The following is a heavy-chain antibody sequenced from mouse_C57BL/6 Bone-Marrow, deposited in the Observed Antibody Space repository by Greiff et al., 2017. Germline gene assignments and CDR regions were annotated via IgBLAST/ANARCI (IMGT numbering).Heavy chain of an antibody. J-gene: IGHJ3*01. CDR1: GYTFTSYW. CDR3: ARERSYYGNYVWFAY. Sequence: QVQLQHPGAELVKPGASVKLSCKASGYTFTSYWMHWVKQRPGRGLEWIGRIDPNSGGTKYNEKFKSKATLTVDKPSSTAYMQLSSLTSEDSAVYYCARERSYYGNYVWFAYWGQGTLVTVSA. D-gene: IGHD2-1*01. CDR2: IDPNSGGT. V-gene: IGHV1-72*01.